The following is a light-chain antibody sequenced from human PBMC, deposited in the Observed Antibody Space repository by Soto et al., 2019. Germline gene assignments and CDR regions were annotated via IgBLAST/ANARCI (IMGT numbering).Light chain of an antibody. Sequence: EIVLTQSPATLSLSPGERATLSCRASQSVSSYLAWYQQKPGQAPRLLIYDASNRATGIPARFSGSRSGTDLTLTISSLEPEDFAVYYCQQRSIWPLTFGGGTKVDIK. CDR3: QQRSIWPLT. V-gene: IGKV3-11*01. CDR1: QSVSSY. J-gene: IGKJ4*01. CDR2: DAS.